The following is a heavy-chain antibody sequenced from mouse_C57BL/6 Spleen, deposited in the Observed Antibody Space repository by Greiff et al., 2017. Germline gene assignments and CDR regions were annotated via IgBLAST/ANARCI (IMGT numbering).Heavy chain of an antibody. CDR2: IDPEDGAT. D-gene: IGHD5-5*01. Sequence: VQLQQSGAELVKPGASVKLSCTASGFNIKDYYMHWVKQRTEQGLEWIGRIDPEDGATKYAPKFQGKATLTADTSSNTAYMQLSSLTCEDTAVYDCASLPSMDYWGQGTSVTVSS. CDR1: GFNIKDYY. CDR3: ASLPSMDY. J-gene: IGHJ4*01. V-gene: IGHV14-2*01.